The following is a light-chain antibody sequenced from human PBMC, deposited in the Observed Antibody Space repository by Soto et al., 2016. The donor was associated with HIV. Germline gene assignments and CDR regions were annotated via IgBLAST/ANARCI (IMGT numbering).Light chain of an antibody. Sequence: DIQMTQSPSSLSATAGDRVTITCRASQDITDSLVWYQQKPGKAPKLLVYAASRLEDGVPSSFSGSGSGTDYTLTISRLQPEDFATYYCQEYYGTFGQGTKVDFK. CDR1: QDITDS. J-gene: IGKJ1*01. CDR3: QEYYGT. V-gene: IGKV1-NL1*01. CDR2: AAS.